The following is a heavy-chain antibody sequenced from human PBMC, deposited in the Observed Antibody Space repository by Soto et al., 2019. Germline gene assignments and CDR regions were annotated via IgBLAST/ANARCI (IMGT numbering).Heavy chain of an antibody. CDR2: IYYSGST. Sequence: SETLSLTCTVSGGSISSYYWSCIRQPPGKGLKWIGYIYYSGSTNYNPSLKSRVTISVDTSKNQFSLKLSSVAAADTAVYYCARTTYYYDSSGYYGVFFGPQMVQYFDYWGQGTLVTVSS. CDR1: GGSISSYY. D-gene: IGHD3-22*01. CDR3: ARTTYYYDSSGYYGVFFGPQMVQYFDY. J-gene: IGHJ4*02. V-gene: IGHV4-59*01.